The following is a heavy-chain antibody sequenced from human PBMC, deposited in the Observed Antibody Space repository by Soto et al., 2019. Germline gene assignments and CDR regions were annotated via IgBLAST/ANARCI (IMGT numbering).Heavy chain of an antibody. J-gene: IGHJ6*02. Sequence: QMQLQESGPELVKPSRTLSLICTVSGYSMTSGGYYWSWIRHLPGKGLEWIGYIYYSGGTQFNPSLKSRVSMSVDTSKNQFSLRLSSVTAADTAVYYCATLLGSHQHYYFGIDVWGQGTTVTVSS. CDR2: IYYSGGT. CDR3: ATLLGSHQHYYFGIDV. V-gene: IGHV4-31*03. CDR1: GYSMTSGGYY. D-gene: IGHD2-2*01.